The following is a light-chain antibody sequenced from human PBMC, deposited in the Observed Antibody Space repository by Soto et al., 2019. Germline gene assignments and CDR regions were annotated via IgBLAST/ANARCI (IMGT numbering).Light chain of an antibody. CDR3: MQGTQRPTT. Sequence: DVVMTQSPLSLPVTLGQPASISCRSSQSLVSSDGNTYLNWFQHRPGQSPSRLIYKVSIRNSGVPDRFSGSVSGTDFTLKISRVEAEDVGVYYCMQGTQRPTTFGQGTKVEIK. V-gene: IGKV2-30*01. CDR1: QSLVSSDGNTY. CDR2: KVS. J-gene: IGKJ1*01.